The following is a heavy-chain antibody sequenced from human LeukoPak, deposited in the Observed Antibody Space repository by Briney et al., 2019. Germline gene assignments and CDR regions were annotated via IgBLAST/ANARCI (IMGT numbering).Heavy chain of an antibody. V-gene: IGHV3-74*01. CDR3: ATKQWLAPPPDS. CDR1: GLTLSKYW. Sequence: PGGSLRLSCAASGLTLSKYWMLWVRQAPGKGLESVSRINTDGTVTTYADSVKGRFTVSRDNADNTMFLQMNSVRDEDTAVYYCATKQWLAPPPDSWGQGTRVSVSS. D-gene: IGHD6-19*01. J-gene: IGHJ4*02. CDR2: INTDGTVT.